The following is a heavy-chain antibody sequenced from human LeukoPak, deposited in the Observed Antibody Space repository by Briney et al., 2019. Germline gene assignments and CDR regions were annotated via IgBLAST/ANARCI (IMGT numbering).Heavy chain of an antibody. D-gene: IGHD3-22*01. Sequence: SQTLSLTCTVSGGSISSGGYYWSWIRQHPGKGLEWIGYIYYSGSTYYNPSLRSRATISVDTSKNQFSLKLSSVTAADTAVYYCARGSQYYYDSSGYIGYFDYWGQGTLVTVSS. J-gene: IGHJ4*02. CDR2: IYYSGST. CDR3: ARGSQYYYDSSGYIGYFDY. CDR1: GGSISSGGYY. V-gene: IGHV4-31*03.